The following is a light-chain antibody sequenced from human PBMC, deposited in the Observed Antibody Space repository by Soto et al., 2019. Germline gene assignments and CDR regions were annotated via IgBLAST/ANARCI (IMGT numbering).Light chain of an antibody. CDR2: GAS. V-gene: IGKV3D-15*01. CDR3: QQYNNTPPST. J-gene: IGKJ1*01. Sequence: EIVMTQSPATLSVSPGERATLSCRASQSVSSNLAWYQQKPGQAPRLLIYGASTSATGIPAKFSGSGSGTEYTHIISRLKSADFAVYCCQQYNNTPPSTFGQGTNVEIK. CDR1: QSVSSN.